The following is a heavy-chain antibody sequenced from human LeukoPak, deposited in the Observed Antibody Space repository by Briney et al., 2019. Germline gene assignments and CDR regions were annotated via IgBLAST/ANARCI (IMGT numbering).Heavy chain of an antibody. CDR2: ISAYNGNT. D-gene: IGHD4-17*01. Sequence: ASVKVSCKASGYTFTSYGISWVRQAPGQGLEWMGWISAYNGNTNYAQKLQGRVTITADKSTSTAYMELSSLRSEDTAVYYCARALYGDYELGYYYYGMDVWGQGTTVTVSS. CDR3: ARALYGDYELGYYYYGMDV. CDR1: GYTFTSYG. J-gene: IGHJ6*02. V-gene: IGHV1-18*01.